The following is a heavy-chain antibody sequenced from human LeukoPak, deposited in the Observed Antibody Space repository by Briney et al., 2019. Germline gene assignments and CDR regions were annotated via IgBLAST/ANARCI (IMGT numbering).Heavy chain of an antibody. CDR2: IYYSGST. Sequence: SPTLSLTCTVSGGSIRTGDYYWSWLRQPPGRRLEWIGDIYYSGSTYYNSSLKSRVTISVDTSKNQFSLKLSSVTAADTAVYYCARGDYGDFGIYIDYWGQGTLVTVSS. D-gene: IGHD4-17*01. CDR1: GGSIRTGDYY. J-gene: IGHJ4*02. CDR3: ARGDYGDFGIYIDY. V-gene: IGHV4-30-4*01.